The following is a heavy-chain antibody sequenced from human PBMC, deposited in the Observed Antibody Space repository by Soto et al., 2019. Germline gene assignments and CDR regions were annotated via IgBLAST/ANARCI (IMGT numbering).Heavy chain of an antibody. Sequence: EVQLLESGGGLVQPGGSLRLSCAASGFTFNNYAMTWVRQAPWKGLEWVSAISGGGDTTSYADSVKGRFTVSRDGSKNTLYPQMGSLRAEDTALYYCAKGRGGSGSLTRRVDFWGQGTLVTVSS. CDR1: GFTFNNYA. CDR2: ISGGGDTT. J-gene: IGHJ4*02. V-gene: IGHV3-23*01. D-gene: IGHD3-10*01. CDR3: AKGRGGSGSLTRRVDF.